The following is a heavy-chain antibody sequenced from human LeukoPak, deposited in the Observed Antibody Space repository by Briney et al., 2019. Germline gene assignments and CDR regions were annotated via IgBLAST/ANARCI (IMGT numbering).Heavy chain of an antibody. CDR1: GYTFTSYY. J-gene: IGHJ3*02. D-gene: IGHD2-2*01. Sequence: ASVKVSCKASGYTFTSYYMHWVRQAPGQGLEWVGIINPSGGSTSYAQKFQGRVTMTRDTSTSTVYMELSSLRSEDTAVYYCARARDIFVVVPAANAFDIWGQGTMVTVSS. CDR2: INPSGGST. CDR3: ARARDIFVVVPAANAFDI. V-gene: IGHV1-46*03.